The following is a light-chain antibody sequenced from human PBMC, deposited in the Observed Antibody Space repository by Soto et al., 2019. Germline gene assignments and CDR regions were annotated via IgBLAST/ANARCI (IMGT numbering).Light chain of an antibody. V-gene: IGLV3-21*04. CDR3: QLWDSSSDHVV. Sequence: SSELTQPPSVSVAPGRTARITCGGTNIGSKSVHWYQQKPGQAPVLVIYYDSARPSGIPERFSGSNSGNTATLTISRVEAGDEADYYCQLWDSSSDHVVFGGGTKRTVL. CDR2: YDS. J-gene: IGLJ2*01. CDR1: NIGSKS.